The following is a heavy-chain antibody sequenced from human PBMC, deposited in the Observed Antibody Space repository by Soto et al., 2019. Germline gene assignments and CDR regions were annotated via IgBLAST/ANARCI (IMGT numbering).Heavy chain of an antibody. V-gene: IGHV1-8*01. CDR1: GYTFSDFD. J-gene: IGHJ6*02. D-gene: IGHD3-16*01. CDR2: IHAKSEDT. Sequence: QAHLEQSGAEVKRTGASVKVSCKASGYTFSDFDINWLRQASGQGPEWMGWIHAKSEDTFFAQRFQGKFTMTCDKSLSTAYMEVASLTSDYTAMYYCARGNPFNYAGFDVWGQGTTVAFSS. CDR3: ARGNPFNYAGFDV.